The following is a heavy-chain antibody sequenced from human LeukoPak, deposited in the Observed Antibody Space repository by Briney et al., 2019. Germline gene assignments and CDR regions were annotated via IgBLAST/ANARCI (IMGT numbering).Heavy chain of an antibody. CDR1: GFTFSSYW. V-gene: IGHV3-7*01. CDR2: INQDGSEK. CDR3: ARDLPRSGGYSYDHYYDY. Sequence: GGSLRLSCAASGFTFSSYWMSWVRQAPGKGREWVANINQDGSEKYYVDSVKGRFTISRDNAKNSLYLQMNSLRAEDTAVYYCARDLPRSGGYSYDHYYDYWGQGTLVTVSS. J-gene: IGHJ4*02. D-gene: IGHD5-18*01.